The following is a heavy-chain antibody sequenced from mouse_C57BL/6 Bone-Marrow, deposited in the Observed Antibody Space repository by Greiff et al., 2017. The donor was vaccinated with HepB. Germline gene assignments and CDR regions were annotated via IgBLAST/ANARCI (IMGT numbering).Heavy chain of an antibody. V-gene: IGHV5-12*01. Sequence: EVQGVESGGGLVQPGGSLKLSCAASGFTFSDYYMYWVRQTPEKRLEWVAYISNGGGSTYYPDTVKGRFTISRDNAKNTLYLQMSRLKSEDTAMYYCARRDYYGSSDWCFDVWGTGTTVTVSS. J-gene: IGHJ1*03. CDR1: GFTFSDYY. CDR3: ARRDYYGSSDWCFDV. D-gene: IGHD1-1*01. CDR2: ISNGGGST.